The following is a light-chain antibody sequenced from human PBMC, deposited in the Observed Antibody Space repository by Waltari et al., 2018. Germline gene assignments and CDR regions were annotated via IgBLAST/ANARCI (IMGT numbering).Light chain of an antibody. Sequence: HSALTQPASVSGSPGQSITIPCTGTSSDIGFYTFVFWYQQHPGKAPNVMIYHVLNRPSGVSKRFSGSKSGNTASLTISGLQPEDEADYYCASETSTTTLYVFGSGTKVTVL. V-gene: IGLV2-14*03. J-gene: IGLJ1*01. CDR2: HVL. CDR1: SSDIGFYTF. CDR3: ASETSTTTLYV.